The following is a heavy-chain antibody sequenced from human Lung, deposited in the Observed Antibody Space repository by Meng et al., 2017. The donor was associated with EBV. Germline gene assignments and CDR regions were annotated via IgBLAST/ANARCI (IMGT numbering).Heavy chain of an antibody. CDR1: GDSVSSDSAA. D-gene: IGHD5-24*01. J-gene: IGHJ5*02. CDR3: ARWAHEERWFGP. Sequence: QVQLQQSGPGLVKPSXALPPTCXIPGDSVSSDSAAWNWIRQSPSRGLEWLGRTYYRSQWYNAYAVSVKSRITINPDTSKNQFSLQLNSVTPEDSAVYFCARWAHEERWFGPGGPGTLVTVSS. CDR2: TYYRSQWYN. V-gene: IGHV6-1*01.